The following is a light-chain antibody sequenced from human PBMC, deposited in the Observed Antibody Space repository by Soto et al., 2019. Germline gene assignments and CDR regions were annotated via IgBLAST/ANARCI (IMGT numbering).Light chain of an antibody. J-gene: IGLJ3*02. CDR2: EVT. CDR3: SSYAASNNLV. CDR1: SSDIGSYDY. V-gene: IGLV2-8*01. Sequence: QSVLTQPPSASGSPGQSVTISCTGASSDIGSYDYVSWYQQHPGKAPKLIIYEVTERPSGVPDRFSGSKSGSTASLTVSGLQAEDEADYYCSSYAASNNLVFGGGTKLTVL.